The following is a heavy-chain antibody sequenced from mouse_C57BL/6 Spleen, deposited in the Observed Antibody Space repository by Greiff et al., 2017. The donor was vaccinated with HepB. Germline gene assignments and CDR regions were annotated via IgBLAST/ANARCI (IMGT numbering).Heavy chain of an antibody. CDR3: ARNLDYYGSSASFAY. CDR1: GYTFTDYN. CDR2: INPNNGGT. Sequence: EVKLQESGPELVKPGASVKMSCKASGYTFTDYNMHWVKQSHGKSLEWIGYINPNNGGTSYNQKFKGKATLTVNKSSSTAYMELRSLTSEDSAVYYCARNLDYYGSSASFAYWGQGTLVTVSA. D-gene: IGHD1-1*01. V-gene: IGHV1-22*01. J-gene: IGHJ3*01.